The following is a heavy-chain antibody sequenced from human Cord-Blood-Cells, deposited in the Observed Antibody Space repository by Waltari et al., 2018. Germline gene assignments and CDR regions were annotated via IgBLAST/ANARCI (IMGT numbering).Heavy chain of an antibody. CDR2: ISPIFGTA. Sequence: QVQLVQSGAEVTKPGSSVKVSCKASGGTFSSYAISWVRQAPGQGLEWMGGISPIFGTANYAQKFQGRGTITADESTSTAYMELSSLRSEDTAVYYCASPPYYGSGSYYFDYWGQGTLVTVSS. D-gene: IGHD3-10*01. J-gene: IGHJ4*02. CDR1: GGTFSSYA. CDR3: ASPPYYGSGSYYFDY. V-gene: IGHV1-69*01.